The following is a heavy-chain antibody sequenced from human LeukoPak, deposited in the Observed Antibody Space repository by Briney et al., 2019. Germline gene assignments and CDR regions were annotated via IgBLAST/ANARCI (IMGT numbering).Heavy chain of an antibody. V-gene: IGHV3-21*01. J-gene: IGHJ5*02. CDR2: ISSSSSYI. D-gene: IGHD6-19*01. CDR3: ARVGWSTVNWFDP. CDR1: GFTFSSYA. Sequence: GGSLRLSCAASGFTFSSYAMSWVRQAPGKGLEWVSSISSSSSYIYYADSVKGRFTISRDNAKNSLYLQMNSLRAEDTAVYYCARVGWSTVNWFDPWGQGTLVTVSS.